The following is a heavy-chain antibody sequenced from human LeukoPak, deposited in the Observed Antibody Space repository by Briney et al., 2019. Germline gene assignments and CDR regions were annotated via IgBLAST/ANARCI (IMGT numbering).Heavy chain of an antibody. D-gene: IGHD6-13*01. CDR3: ARGYSSSWYLD. CDR1: GFNFSSYS. J-gene: IGHJ4*02. Sequence: PGGSLRLSCAGSGFNFSSYSVSWVRQAPWKGLEFVSSISSSSSFIYYADSVKGRFTISRDNAKKSLSLQMNSLRADDTAVYYCARGYSSSWYLDWGQGTLVTVSS. V-gene: IGHV3-21*01. CDR2: ISSSSSFI.